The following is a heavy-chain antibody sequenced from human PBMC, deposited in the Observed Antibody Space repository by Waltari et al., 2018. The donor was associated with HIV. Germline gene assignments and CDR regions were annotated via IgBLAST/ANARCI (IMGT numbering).Heavy chain of an antibody. J-gene: IGHJ5*02. Sequence: EVQLVESGGGLVPPGGSLRPSCAASGFTFSSYWMHWFRQAPGKGLVWVTRINGDGSTTSYADSVKGRFTISRDNAKNTLCLQMNSLRAEDTAVYYCARIAYDSSGYGWFDPWGQGTLVTVSS. V-gene: IGHV3-74*01. D-gene: IGHD3-22*01. CDR3: ARIAYDSSGYGWFDP. CDR2: INGDGSTT. CDR1: GFTFSSYW.